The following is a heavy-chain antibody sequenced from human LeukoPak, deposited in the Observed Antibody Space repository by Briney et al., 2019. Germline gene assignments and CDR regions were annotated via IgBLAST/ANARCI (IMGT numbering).Heavy chain of an antibody. J-gene: IGHJ4*02. CDR3: AGVEMATIILDY. Sequence: PGGSLRLSCAVSGFTFSSYAMHWVRQAPGKGLEWVAVISYDGSNKYYADSVKGRFTISRDNSKNTLYLQMNSLRAEDTAVYYCAGVEMATIILDYWGQGTLVTVSS. V-gene: IGHV3-30*04. D-gene: IGHD5-24*01. CDR2: ISYDGSNK. CDR1: GFTFSSYA.